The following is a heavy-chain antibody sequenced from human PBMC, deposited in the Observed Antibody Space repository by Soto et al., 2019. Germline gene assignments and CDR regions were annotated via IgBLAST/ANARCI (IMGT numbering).Heavy chain of an antibody. CDR2: INHSGNT. J-gene: IGHJ4*02. Sequence: SETLSLTCAVYGGSLSGYYWSWIRQPPGKALEWIGEINHSGNTNYNPSLKSRVTISVDTSKNQLFLNLSSVTAADTAMYYCARHHVRGRTIAGAAEFWGQGTLVTVSS. CDR1: GGSLSGYY. D-gene: IGHD1-26*01. V-gene: IGHV4-34*01. CDR3: ARHHVRGRTIAGAAEF.